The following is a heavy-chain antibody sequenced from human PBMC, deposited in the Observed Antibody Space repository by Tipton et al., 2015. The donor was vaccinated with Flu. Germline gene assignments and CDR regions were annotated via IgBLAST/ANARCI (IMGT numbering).Heavy chain of an antibody. Sequence: TLSLTCSVSADSISSNYWSWIRQSPERGLEWIGYIYNTWSTNYNPSLKSRVTISVDTSKNQFSLKLSSMTAADTAVYYCARGQGNSGWRYFDYWGQGTLVTVSS. CDR1: ADSISSNY. V-gene: IGHV4-59*12. J-gene: IGHJ4*02. CDR2: IYNTWST. CDR3: ARGQGNSGWRYFDY. D-gene: IGHD6-19*01.